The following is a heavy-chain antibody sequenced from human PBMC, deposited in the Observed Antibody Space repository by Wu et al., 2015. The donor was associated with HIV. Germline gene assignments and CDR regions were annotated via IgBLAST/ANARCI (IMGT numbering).Heavy chain of an antibody. J-gene: IGHJ6*03. V-gene: IGHV1-8*02. CDR3: ARGPPLAAQYYYMDV. Sequence: QAQLVQSGAEVKKPGASVKVSCKASGYTFTSYHINWVRQAAGQGLEWMGWMNPNSGSTDYGQKFQGRVTMTTNISINTAYMELRSLRDEDTAVYYCARGPPLAAQYYYMDVWGKGTTVTVSS. CDR1: GYTFTSYH. D-gene: IGHD6-6*01. CDR2: MNPNSGST.